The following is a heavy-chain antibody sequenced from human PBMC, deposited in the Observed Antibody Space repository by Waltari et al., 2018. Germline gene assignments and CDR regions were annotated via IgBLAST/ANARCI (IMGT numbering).Heavy chain of an antibody. D-gene: IGHD2-21*01. J-gene: IGHJ3*01. CDR3: ARDTGIGGP. CDR1: GASMNDFQ. V-gene: IGHV4-59*01. Sequence: QVQLRGSGPGLVRPSETLSLNCTVSGASMNDFQWAWIRQFPGKRLEWIGYIIGNGTTHYNPSLRNRVSISVDTSKNELSLQLRSVTAADTARYYCARDTGIGGPWGQGTMVTVSS. CDR2: IIGNGTT.